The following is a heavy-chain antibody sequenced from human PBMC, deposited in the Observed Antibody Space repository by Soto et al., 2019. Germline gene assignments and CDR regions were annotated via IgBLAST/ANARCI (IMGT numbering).Heavy chain of an antibody. J-gene: IGHJ4*02. Sequence: QVQLQESGPGLVKPSQTLSLTCAVSGVSINTGGYSWKWIRQSPGKALEWMGHIYQSGSTYYKPSLKGRITISVDMSNNDFSLEVTSVTPADTAVYFCARGDYNYYFDFWGQGALVTVSS. V-gene: IGHV4-30-2*06. CDR3: ARGDYNYYFDF. CDR2: IYQSGST. D-gene: IGHD4-4*01. CDR1: GVSINTGGYS.